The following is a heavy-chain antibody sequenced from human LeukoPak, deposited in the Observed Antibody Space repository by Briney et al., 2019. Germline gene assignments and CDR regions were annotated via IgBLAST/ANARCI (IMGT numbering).Heavy chain of an antibody. CDR2: MNPNSGNT. CDR3: ARVERDILTGYYVY. J-gene: IGHJ4*02. Sequence: ASVKVSCKASGYTFTSYDINWVRQATGQGLEWMGWMNPNSGNTGYAQKLQGRVTMTTDTSTSTAYMELRSLRSDDTAVYYCARVERDILTGYYVYWGQGTLVTVSS. CDR1: GYTFTSYD. V-gene: IGHV1-8*02. D-gene: IGHD3-9*01.